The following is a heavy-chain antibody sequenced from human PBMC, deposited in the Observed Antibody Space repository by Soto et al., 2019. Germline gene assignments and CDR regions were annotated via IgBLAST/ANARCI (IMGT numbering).Heavy chain of an antibody. CDR2: IYTSGST. V-gene: IGHV4-4*07. CDR1: GGSISSYY. D-gene: IGHD6-19*01. Sequence: SETLSLTCTVSGGSISSYYWSWIRQPAGKGLEWIGRIYTSGSTNYNPSLKSRVTMSVDTSKNQFSLKLSSVTAADTAVYYCARDRSMQVAGDFDYWGQGTLVTVSS. J-gene: IGHJ4*02. CDR3: ARDRSMQVAGDFDY.